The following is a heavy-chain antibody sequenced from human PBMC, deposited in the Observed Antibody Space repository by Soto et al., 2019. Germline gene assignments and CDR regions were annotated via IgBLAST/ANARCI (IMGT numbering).Heavy chain of an antibody. CDR3: ARVGTGATTFDY. V-gene: IGHV1-18*01. J-gene: IGHJ4*02. CDR1: GYTFTSYG. D-gene: IGHD1-26*01. CDR2: ISAYNGNT. Sequence: ASVKVSCKASGYTFTSYGISWVRQAPGQGLEWMGWISAYNGNTNYGQKLQGRVTMTTDNSKNTLYLQMNSLRAEDTALYYCARVGTGATTFDYWGQGTLVTVSS.